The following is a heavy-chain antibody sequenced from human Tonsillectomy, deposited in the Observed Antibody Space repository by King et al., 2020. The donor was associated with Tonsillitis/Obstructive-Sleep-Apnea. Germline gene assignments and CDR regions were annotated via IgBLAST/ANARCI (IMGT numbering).Heavy chain of an antibody. CDR3: AGGRDALTGYYPFDY. V-gene: IGHV3-48*02. CDR2: ISSSSSTI. J-gene: IGHJ4*02. D-gene: IGHD3-9*01. CDR1: GFIFSTYS. Sequence: VKLVESGGGLVQPGGSLRLSCAASGFIFSTYSMNWVRQAPGKGLEWVSYISSSSSTIYYADSVKGRFTISRDNAKNSLYLQMNSLRDEDTAVYYCAGGRDALTGYYPFDYWGQGTLVTVSS.